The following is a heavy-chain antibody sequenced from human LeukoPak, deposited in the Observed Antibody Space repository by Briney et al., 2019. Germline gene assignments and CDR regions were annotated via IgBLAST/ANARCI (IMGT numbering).Heavy chain of an antibody. CDR3: ARQSRDGSKTRGYYFDY. CDR2: IYPADSDT. CDR1: GYIFTHYW. Sequence: AGESLKISCQVSGYIFTHYWIGWVRQMPRKGLESMGIIYPADSDTTYSPSFQGQVTISADKSIGTVYLQWSSLKASDTAMYYCARQSRDGSKTRGYYFDYWGQGTPVTVSS. D-gene: IGHD3-10*01. V-gene: IGHV5-51*01. J-gene: IGHJ4*02.